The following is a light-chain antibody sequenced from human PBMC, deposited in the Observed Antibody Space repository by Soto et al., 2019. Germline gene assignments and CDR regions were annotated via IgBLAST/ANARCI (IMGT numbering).Light chain of an antibody. CDR3: QQYNSYSRT. Sequence: DIQMTQSPSSLSASVGYRVTITXXASQSISTWLAWFQQKPGKAPKLLIYDASSLESGVPSRFSGSGSGTEFTLTISSLQPDDFATYYCQQYNSYSRTFGQGTKVDIK. CDR1: QSISTW. J-gene: IGKJ1*01. V-gene: IGKV1-5*01. CDR2: DAS.